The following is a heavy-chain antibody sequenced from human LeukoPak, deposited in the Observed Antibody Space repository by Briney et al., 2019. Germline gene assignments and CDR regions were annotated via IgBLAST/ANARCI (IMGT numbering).Heavy chain of an antibody. CDR3: ARALSTREAFDI. D-gene: IGHD4/OR15-4a*01. J-gene: IGHJ3*02. CDR1: GYTFTGYY. V-gene: IGHV1-2*02. CDR2: INPNSGGT. Sequence: GAPVKVSCKASGYTFTGYYMHWVRQAPGQGLEWMGWINPNSGGTNYAQKFQGRVTMTRDTSISTAYMELSRLRSDDTAVYYCARALSTREAFDIWGQGTMVTVSS.